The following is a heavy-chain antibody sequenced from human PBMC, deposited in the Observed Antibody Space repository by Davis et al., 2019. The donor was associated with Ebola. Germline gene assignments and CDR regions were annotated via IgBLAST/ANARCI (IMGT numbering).Heavy chain of an antibody. J-gene: IGHJ6*02. D-gene: IGHD3-9*01. V-gene: IGHV4-39*01. CDR1: GGSISSSSYY. Sequence: GSLRLSCTVSGGSISSSSYYWGWIRQPPGKGLEWIGSIYYSGSTYYNPSLKSRVTISVDTSKNQFSLKLSSVTAADTAVYYCASRLRYFDYDMDVWGQGTTVTVSS. CDR2: IYYSGST. CDR3: ASRLRYFDYDMDV.